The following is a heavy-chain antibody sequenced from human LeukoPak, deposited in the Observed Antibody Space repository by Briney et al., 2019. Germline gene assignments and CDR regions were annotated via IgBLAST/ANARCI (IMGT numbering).Heavy chain of an antibody. Sequence: ASVKVSCKASGYTFTSYDINWVRQATGQALEWMGWMNPNSGNTGYAQKFQGRVTMTRNTSINTAYMEVSSLRSEDTAVYYCARRVASSGTPLGYWGQGTLVTASS. CDR2: MNPNSGNT. CDR3: ARRVASSGTPLGY. D-gene: IGHD3-22*01. J-gene: IGHJ4*02. CDR1: GYTFTSYD. V-gene: IGHV1-8*01.